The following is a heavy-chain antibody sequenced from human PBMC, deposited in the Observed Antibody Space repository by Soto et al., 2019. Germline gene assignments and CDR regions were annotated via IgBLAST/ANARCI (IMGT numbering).Heavy chain of an antibody. CDR3: AKGGLGYCSGGSCYAFDI. V-gene: IGHV3-30*18. J-gene: IGHJ3*02. CDR1: GFTFSSYG. CDR2: ISYDGSNK. D-gene: IGHD2-15*01. Sequence: GGSLRLSCAASGFTFSSYGMHWVRQAPGKGLEWEAVISYDGSNKYYADSVKGRFTISRDNSKNTLYLQMNSLRAEDTAVYYCAKGGLGYCSGGSCYAFDIWGQGTMVTVSS.